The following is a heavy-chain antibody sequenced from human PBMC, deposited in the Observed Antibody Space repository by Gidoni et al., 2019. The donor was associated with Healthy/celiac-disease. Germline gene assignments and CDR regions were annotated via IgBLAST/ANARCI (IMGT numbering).Heavy chain of an antibody. Sequence: EVQLVASGGGLVQPGRSLRLSCAASGFPFDDYAMHWVRQAPGKGLEWVSGISWNSGSIGYADSVKGRFTISRDNAKNSLYLQMNSLRAEDTALYYCAKGGIAVAGKPWTFDYWGQGTLVTVSS. CDR3: AKGGIAVAGKPWTFDY. D-gene: IGHD6-19*01. V-gene: IGHV3-9*01. J-gene: IGHJ4*02. CDR1: GFPFDDYA. CDR2: ISWNSGSI.